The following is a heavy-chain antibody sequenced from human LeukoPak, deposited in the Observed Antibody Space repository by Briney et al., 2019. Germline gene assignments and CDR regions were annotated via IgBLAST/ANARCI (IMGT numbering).Heavy chain of an antibody. CDR2: MNPNSGNT. V-gene: IGHV1-8*01. J-gene: IGHJ5*02. CDR3: ARAGIAVAGIRYNWFDP. CDR1: GYTFTSYD. Sequence: ASVKVSCKASGYTFTSYDINWVRQATGQGLEWMGWMNPNSGNTGYAQKFQGRVTMTRNTSISTAYMELSSLRSEDTAVYYCARAGIAVAGIRYNWFDPWGQETLVTVSS. D-gene: IGHD6-19*01.